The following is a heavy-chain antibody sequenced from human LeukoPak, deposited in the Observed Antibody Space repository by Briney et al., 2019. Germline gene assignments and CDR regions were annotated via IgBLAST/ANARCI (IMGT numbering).Heavy chain of an antibody. Sequence: KPGGSLRLSCAASGFTFSSAYMAWVRQAPGKGLEWTGSMHYSGITYYNPSLTSRVTISVDTSKNQFSLRLTSVTAADTAVYYCARGISGTRGLDAFDIWGQGTMVTVSS. J-gene: IGHJ3*02. V-gene: IGHV4-38-2*01. CDR1: GFTFSSAY. D-gene: IGHD1-26*01. CDR3: ARGISGTRGLDAFDI. CDR2: MHYSGIT.